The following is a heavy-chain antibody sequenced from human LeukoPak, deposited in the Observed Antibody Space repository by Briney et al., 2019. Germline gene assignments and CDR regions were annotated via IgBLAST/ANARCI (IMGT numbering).Heavy chain of an antibody. CDR1: GFTFSSYA. V-gene: IGHV3-23*01. D-gene: IGHD6-19*01. J-gene: IGHJ4*02. CDR2: ISGSGDST. CDR3: ARDRITVAGTDY. Sequence: GGSLRLSCAASGFTFSSYAMNWVRQAPGKGLEWVSGISGSGDSTYYTDSVKGRLTIFRDNFKNTLYLQMNSLRAEDTAVYYCARDRITVAGTDYWGQGTLVTVSS.